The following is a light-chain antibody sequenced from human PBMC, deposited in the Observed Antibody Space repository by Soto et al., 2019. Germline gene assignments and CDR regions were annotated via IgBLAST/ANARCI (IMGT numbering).Light chain of an antibody. CDR1: SSNIGAGYD. CDR2: GNI. V-gene: IGLV1-40*01. CDR3: QSYASTLSDRYV. J-gene: IGLJ1*01. Sequence: QSVLTQPPSVSGAPGQRVTISCTGSSSNIGAGYDVHWYQQRPGTAPKLLIFGNINRPSGVPDRFSGSKSGTSASLTITGLQAEDEGDYYCQSYASTLSDRYVFGTGTKVTVL.